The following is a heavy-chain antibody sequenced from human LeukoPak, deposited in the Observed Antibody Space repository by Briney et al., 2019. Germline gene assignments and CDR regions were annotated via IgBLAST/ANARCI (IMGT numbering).Heavy chain of an antibody. CDR3: ARDRDFDL. Sequence: GGSLILSCAASGFTFSSCSMNWVRQAPGKGLEWVSYISSSNSTIYYADSVKGRFTISRDNTKNSLYLQMNSLRAEDTAVYYCARDRDFDLWGQGTIVTVSS. V-gene: IGHV3-48*01. J-gene: IGHJ3*01. CDR1: GFTFSSCS. CDR2: ISSSNSTI.